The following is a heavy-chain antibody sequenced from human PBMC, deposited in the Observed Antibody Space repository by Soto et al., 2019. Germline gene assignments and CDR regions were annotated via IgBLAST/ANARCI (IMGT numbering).Heavy chain of an antibody. CDR2: MNPNSGNT. CDR3: AGGRGTTGNNWFDP. D-gene: IGHD1-1*01. Sequence: ASVKVSCKASGYTFTSYDINWVRQATGQGLEWMGWMNPNSGNTGYAQKFQGRVTMTRNTSISTAYMELSSLRSEDTAVYYCAGGRGTTGNNWFDPWGQGTLVTVSS. J-gene: IGHJ5*02. CDR1: GYTFTSYD. V-gene: IGHV1-8*02.